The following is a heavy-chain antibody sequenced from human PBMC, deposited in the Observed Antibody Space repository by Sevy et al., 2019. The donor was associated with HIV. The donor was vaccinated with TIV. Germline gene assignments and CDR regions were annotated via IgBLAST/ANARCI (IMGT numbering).Heavy chain of an antibody. CDR2: MSGRGGST. J-gene: IGHJ4*02. D-gene: IGHD3-3*01. V-gene: IGHV3-23*01. CDR3: AKDVPDQSWYDDFWSGSPCFDY. Sequence: GGSLRRSCAASGFTFGNYAMSWVRQAPGKGLEWVSGMSGRGGSTDYADSVKGRFTISRDNSKNTLYLQMNSLRAEDTAIYYCAKDVPDQSWYDDFWSGSPCFDYWGRGTLVTVSS. CDR1: GFTFGNYA.